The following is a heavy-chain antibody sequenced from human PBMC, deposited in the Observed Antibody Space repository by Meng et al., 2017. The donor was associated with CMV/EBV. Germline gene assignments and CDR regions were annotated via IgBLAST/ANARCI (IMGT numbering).Heavy chain of an antibody. V-gene: IGHV4-59*01. D-gene: IGHD6-13*01. Sequence: LRLSGTVPGGSISSYYWSWIRQPPGKGLEWIGYIYYSGSTNYNPSLKSRVTISVDTSKNQFSLKLSSVTAADTAVYYCARDRWDSSHDGYYYYYGMDVWGQGTTVTVSS. J-gene: IGHJ6*02. CDR2: IYYSGST. CDR3: ARDRWDSSHDGYYYYYGMDV. CDR1: GGSISSYY.